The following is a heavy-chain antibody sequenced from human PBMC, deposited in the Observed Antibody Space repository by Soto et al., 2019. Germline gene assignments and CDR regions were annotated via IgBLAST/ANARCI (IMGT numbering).Heavy chain of an antibody. Sequence: SETLSLTCTVSGGSISSYYWSWIRQPPGKGLEWIGYIYYSGSTNYNPSLKSRVTISVDTSKNQFSLKLSSVTAADTAVYYCARRNRYCSSTSCQWKRYYYYYMDVWGKGTTVTVSS. CDR1: GGSISSYY. J-gene: IGHJ6*03. CDR2: IYYSGST. D-gene: IGHD2-2*01. V-gene: IGHV4-59*08. CDR3: ARRNRYCSSTSCQWKRYYYYYMDV.